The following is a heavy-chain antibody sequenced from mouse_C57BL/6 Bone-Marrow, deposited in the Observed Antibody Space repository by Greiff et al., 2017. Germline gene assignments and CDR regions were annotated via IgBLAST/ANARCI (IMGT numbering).Heavy chain of an antibody. V-gene: IGHV1-15*01. Sequence: VQLQQPGAELVRPGASVTLSCKASGYTFTDYEMHWVKQTPVHGLEWIGAIDPETGGTAYNQKFKGKAILTADKSSSTAYMELRSLTSEDSAVYYWTTGGDGNYVYWYFDVWGTGTTVTVSS. CDR1: GYTFTDYE. CDR3: TTGGDGNYVYWYFDV. D-gene: IGHD2-1*01. J-gene: IGHJ1*03. CDR2: IDPETGGT.